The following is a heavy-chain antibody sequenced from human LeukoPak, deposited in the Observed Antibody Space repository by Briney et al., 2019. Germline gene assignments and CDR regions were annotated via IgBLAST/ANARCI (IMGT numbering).Heavy chain of an antibody. CDR2: IYYSGST. Sequence: PSQTLSLTCTVSGGSISSGDYYWSWIRQPPGKGLEWIGYIYYSGSTYYNPSLKSRVTISVDTSKNQSSLKLSSVTAADTAVYYCARVREWELSYFDYWGQGTLVTVSS. J-gene: IGHJ4*02. V-gene: IGHV4-30-4*08. CDR1: GGSISSGDYY. CDR3: ARVREWELSYFDY. D-gene: IGHD1-26*01.